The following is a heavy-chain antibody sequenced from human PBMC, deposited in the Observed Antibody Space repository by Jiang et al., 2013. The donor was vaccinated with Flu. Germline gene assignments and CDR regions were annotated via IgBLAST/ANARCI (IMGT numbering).Heavy chain of an antibody. J-gene: IGHJ4*02. CDR3: ARVTAARLHY. D-gene: IGHD6-6*01. CDR2: INHSGST. CDR1: GGSVSSGSYY. Sequence: KPSETLSLTCTVSGGSVSSGSYYWSWIRQPPGKGLEWIGEINHSGSTNYNPSLKSRVTISVDTSKNQFSLKLSSVTAADTAVYYCARVTAARLHYWGQGTLVTVSS. V-gene: IGHV4-39*07.